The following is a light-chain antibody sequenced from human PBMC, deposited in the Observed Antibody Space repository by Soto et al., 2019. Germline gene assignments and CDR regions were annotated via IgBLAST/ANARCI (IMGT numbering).Light chain of an antibody. Sequence: EIVFTQSPATLSLSPGERATLSCRASQSVSSYLAWYQQKPGRAPRLLIYDASNRATGIPARFSGSGSGTDFTLTISSLEPEDFAVYYCQQRSNWPLTFGGGTKVDIK. CDR3: QQRSNWPLT. CDR1: QSVSSY. CDR2: DAS. J-gene: IGKJ4*01. V-gene: IGKV3-11*01.